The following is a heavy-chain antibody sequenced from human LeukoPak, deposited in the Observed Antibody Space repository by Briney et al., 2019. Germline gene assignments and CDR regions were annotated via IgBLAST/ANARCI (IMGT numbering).Heavy chain of an antibody. V-gene: IGHV4-59*01. D-gene: IGHD3-10*01. CDR3: AKDRDASGVYYFDY. J-gene: IGHJ4*02. CDR2: IYYSGST. Sequence: PSETLSLTCTVSGGSISSYYWSWIRQPPGKGLEWIGYIYYSGSTNYNPSLKSRVTISVDTSKNQFSLKLSSVTAADTAVYYCAKDRDASGVYYFDYWGQGTLVTVSS. CDR1: GGSISSYY.